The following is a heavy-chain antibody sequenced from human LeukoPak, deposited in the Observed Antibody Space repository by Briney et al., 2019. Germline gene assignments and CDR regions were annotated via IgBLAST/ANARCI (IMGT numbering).Heavy chain of an antibody. CDR2: ILYTGST. D-gene: IGHD3-10*01. V-gene: IGHV4-59*01. CDR1: GGSISNNY. Sequence: SETLSLTCTVSGGSISNNYWSWIRQPPVKGLEWIGNILYTGSTNYSPSLKSRVTISVDTSKNQFSLKLSSVTAADTAVYYCARSPFRYNFYGSSFDYWGQGTLVTVSS. J-gene: IGHJ4*02. CDR3: ARSPFRYNFYGSSFDY.